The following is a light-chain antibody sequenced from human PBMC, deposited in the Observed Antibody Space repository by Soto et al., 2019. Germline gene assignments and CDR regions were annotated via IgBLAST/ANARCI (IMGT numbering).Light chain of an antibody. CDR1: SSDVGGYNF. J-gene: IGLJ3*02. V-gene: IGLV2-11*01. CDR3: YSYAGSYTWV. CDR2: DVT. Sequence: QSALTKPRSVSGSPGQSVTISCTGTSSDVGGYNFVSWYQQHPGKAPKLMIYDVTKRPSGVPDRFSGSKSGNTASLTISGLQAEDEADYYCYSYAGSYTWVFGGGTKLTVL.